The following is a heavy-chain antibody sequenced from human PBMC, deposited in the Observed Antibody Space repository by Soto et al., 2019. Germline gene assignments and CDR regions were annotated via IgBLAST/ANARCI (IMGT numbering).Heavy chain of an antibody. CDR3: ARGRISSSSVFDY. CDR2: ITPYIGDT. CDR1: GYTFSSYA. D-gene: IGHD6-6*01. J-gene: IGHJ4*02. Sequence: ASVKASCKASGYTFSSYAISWVRQAPGQGLEWMGWITPYIGDTNYAQKFQGRVTMTTDTSTSTVYLELRSLRSDDTAVYYCARGRISSSSVFDYWGQGTLVTVSS. V-gene: IGHV1-18*01.